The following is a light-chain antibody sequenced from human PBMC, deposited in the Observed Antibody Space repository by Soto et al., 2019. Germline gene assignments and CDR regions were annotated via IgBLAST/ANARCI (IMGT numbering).Light chain of an antibody. CDR2: SVS. CDR3: ISYTVSRTYV. J-gene: IGLJ1*01. Sequence: QSVLTQPASXXXXXGQSITISCSGTSSDIGTYDHVAWYQQFTGKAPKLMIYSVSNRPSGVSNRFSGSKSGNTASLTISGLQAEDEADYYCISYTVSRTYVFGTGTKLTVL. V-gene: IGLV2-14*01. CDR1: SSDIGTYDH.